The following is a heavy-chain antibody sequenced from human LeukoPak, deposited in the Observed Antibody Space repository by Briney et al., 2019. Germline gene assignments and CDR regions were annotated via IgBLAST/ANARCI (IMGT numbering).Heavy chain of an antibody. CDR2: IDKDGNEI. D-gene: IGHD1-1*01. V-gene: IGHV3-7*01. CDR3: VTDGDKWNDFEY. J-gene: IGHJ4*02. CDR1: GLSIRIFW. Sequence: GGSLRLSCALSGLSIRIFWMHWVRHPSGRGRGWVAIIDKDGNEIKYVDSMKGRFTLSRHNAKSSVYLQMNSLTTEDTALYYCVTDGDKWNDFEYWGQGTLSPSPQ.